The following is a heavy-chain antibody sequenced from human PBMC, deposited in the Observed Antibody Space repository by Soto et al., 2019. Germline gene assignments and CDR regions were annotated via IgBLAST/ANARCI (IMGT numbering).Heavy chain of an antibody. D-gene: IGHD2-2*01. J-gene: IGHJ4*02. CDR1: GFIFSNAW. CDR3: ATGYCSSTSCYYFDY. V-gene: IGHV3-15*01. CDR2: IKQKADGGTT. Sequence: EVQLVESGGGLVKPGGSLRLSCETSGFIFSNAWMSWVRQAPGKGLEWVGRIKQKADGGTTDYAAPMKGRFTVSRDDSKNTLYLQLNSLKAEDTAVYYCATGYCSSTSCYYFDYWGLGTLVTVSS.